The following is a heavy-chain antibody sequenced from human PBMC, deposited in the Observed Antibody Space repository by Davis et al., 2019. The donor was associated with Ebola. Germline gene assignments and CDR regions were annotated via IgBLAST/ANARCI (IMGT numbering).Heavy chain of an antibody. V-gene: IGHV4-39*07. CDR2: IYYSGST. J-gene: IGHJ4*02. CDR3: ARDWDLMITFGGVIAARGLGY. Sequence: MPSETLSLTCTVSGGSISSSSYYWGWNRQPPGKGLEWIGSIYYSGSTYYNPSLKSRVTISVDTSKNQFSLKLSSVTAADTAVYYCARDWDLMITFGGVIAARGLGYWGQGTLVTVSS. CDR1: GGSISSSSYY. D-gene: IGHD3-16*02.